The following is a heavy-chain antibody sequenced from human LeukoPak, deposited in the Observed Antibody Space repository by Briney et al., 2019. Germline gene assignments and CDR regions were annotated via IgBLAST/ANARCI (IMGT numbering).Heavy chain of an antibody. CDR2: IRYDGSNK. CDR3: AKDPSPLRYFDWLPLADY. J-gene: IGHJ4*02. D-gene: IGHD3-9*01. CDR1: GFTFSSYG. Sequence: PGGSLRLSCAASGFTFSSYGMHWVRQAPGKGLEWVAFIRYDGSNKYYADSVKGRFTISRDNSKNTLYLQMNSLRAEDTAVYYCAKDPSPLRYFDWLPLADYWGQGTLVTVSS. V-gene: IGHV3-30*02.